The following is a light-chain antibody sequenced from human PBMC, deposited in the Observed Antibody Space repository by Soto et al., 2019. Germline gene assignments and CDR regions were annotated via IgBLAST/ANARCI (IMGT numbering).Light chain of an antibody. CDR3: SSYAGINISGV. J-gene: IGLJ1*01. CDR2: EVN. Sequence: QSALTQPPSASGSPGQSVTISCTGTSSDVGGYKYVSWYQQHPGKAPKLMIFEVNKRPSGVPDRFSGSKSGNTASLTVSGLQAEDEADYYCSSYAGINISGVFGTGTKVTVL. CDR1: SSDVGGYKY. V-gene: IGLV2-8*01.